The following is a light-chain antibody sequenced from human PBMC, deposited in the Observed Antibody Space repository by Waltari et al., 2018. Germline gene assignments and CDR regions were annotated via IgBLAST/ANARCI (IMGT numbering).Light chain of an antibody. J-gene: IGLJ2*01. Sequence: QSALPQPRSVSGSPGQSVPISCTGTSSAIGGYDFVSWYQQYPGKAPKLIIYEVNKRPPGVPDRFSGSKSGNTASLTISGLLNEDEADYYCCSYAGADTSVVFGGGTTLTVL. CDR2: EVN. V-gene: IGLV2-11*01. CDR1: SSAIGGYDF. CDR3: CSYAGADTSVV.